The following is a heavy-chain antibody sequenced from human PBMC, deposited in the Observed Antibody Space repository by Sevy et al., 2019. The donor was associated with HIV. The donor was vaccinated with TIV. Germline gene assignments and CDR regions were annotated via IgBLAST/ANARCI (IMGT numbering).Heavy chain of an antibody. CDR3: ARVSVTMVRGVSISGSSDAFDI. CDR2: INPNSGGT. CDR1: GYTFTGYY. D-gene: IGHD3-10*01. Sequence: ASVKVSCKASGYTFTGYYMHWVRQAPGQGLEWMGRINPNSGGTNYAQKFQGRVTMTRDTSISTAYMELSRLRSDDTAVYYCARVSVTMVRGVSISGSSDAFDIWGQGTMVTVSS. V-gene: IGHV1-2*06. J-gene: IGHJ3*02.